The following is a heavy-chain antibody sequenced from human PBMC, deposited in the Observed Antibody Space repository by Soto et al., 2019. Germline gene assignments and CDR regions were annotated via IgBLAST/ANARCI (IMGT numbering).Heavy chain of an antibody. CDR3: ARRATLHAFDI. D-gene: IGHD5-12*01. J-gene: IGHJ3*02. CDR2: INPNSGGT. CDR1: GYTFTGYY. Sequence: ASVKVSCKASGYTFTGYYMHWVRQAPGQGLEWMGWINPNSGGTNYAQKFQGWVTMTRDTSISTAYMELSRLRSDDTAVYYRARRATLHAFDIWGQGTMVTVSS. V-gene: IGHV1-2*04.